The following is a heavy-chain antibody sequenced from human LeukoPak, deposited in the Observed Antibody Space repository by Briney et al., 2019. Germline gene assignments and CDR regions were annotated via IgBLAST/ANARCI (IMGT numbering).Heavy chain of an antibody. D-gene: IGHD2-15*01. CDR2: MNPNSGNT. Sequence: ASVKVSCKASGYTLTSYDINWVRQATGQGLEWMGWMNPNSGNTGYAQKFQGRVTMTRNTSISTAYMELSSLRSEDTAVYYCARDQDIVVVVAALRQREMGGFDPWGQGTLVTVSS. V-gene: IGHV1-8*01. CDR1: GYTLTSYD. CDR3: ARDQDIVVVVAALRQREMGGFDP. J-gene: IGHJ5*02.